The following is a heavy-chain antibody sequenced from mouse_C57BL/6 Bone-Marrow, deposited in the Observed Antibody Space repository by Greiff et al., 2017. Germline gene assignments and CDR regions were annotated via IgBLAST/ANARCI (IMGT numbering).Heavy chain of an antibody. CDR2: ISSGGSYT. CDR3: ARGPVLLRYPWYFDV. Sequence: EVKLMESGGDLVKPGGSLKLSCAASGFTFSSYGMSWVRQTPDKRLEWVATISSGGSYTYYPDSVKGRFTISRDNAKNTLYLQMSSLTSEDTAMYYCARGPVLLRYPWYFDVWGTGTTVTVSS. V-gene: IGHV5-6*01. CDR1: GFTFSSYG. D-gene: IGHD1-1*01. J-gene: IGHJ1*03.